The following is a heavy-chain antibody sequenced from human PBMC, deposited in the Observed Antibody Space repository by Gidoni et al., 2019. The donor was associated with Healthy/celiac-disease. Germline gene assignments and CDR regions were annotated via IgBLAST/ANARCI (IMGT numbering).Heavy chain of an antibody. CDR2: ISYDGSNK. CDR1: GFTFSSYG. J-gene: IGHJ4*02. CDR3: AKEQRYFDWSLDY. D-gene: IGHD3-9*01. V-gene: IGHV3-30*18. Sequence: QVQLVESGGGVVQPGRSLRLSCAASGFTFSSYGMHWVRQAPGKGLEWVAVISYDGSNKYYADSVKGRFTISRDNSKNTLYLQMNSLRAEDTAVYYCAKEQRYFDWSLDYWGQGTLVTVSS.